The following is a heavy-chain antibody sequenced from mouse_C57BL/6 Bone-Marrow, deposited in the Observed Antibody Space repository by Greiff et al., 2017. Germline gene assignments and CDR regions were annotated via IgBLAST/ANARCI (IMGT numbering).Heavy chain of an antibody. D-gene: IGHD1-1*01. J-gene: IGHJ3*01. CDR1: GYTFTSYG. CDR2: IYPRSGNT. Sequence: QVQLQQSGAELARPGASVKLSCKASGYTFTSYGISWVKQRTGQGLEWIGEIYPRSGNTYYNEKFKGKATLTADKSSNTAYLQLSSLTSEDTAVYYCNHYYGSSYGAYWGQGTLVTVSA. CDR3: NHYYGSSYGAY. V-gene: IGHV1-81*01.